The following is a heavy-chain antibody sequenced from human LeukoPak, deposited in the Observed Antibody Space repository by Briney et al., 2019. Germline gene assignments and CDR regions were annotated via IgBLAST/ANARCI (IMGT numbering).Heavy chain of an antibody. Sequence: ASVKVSCKASGYTFTGYYMHWVRQASGQGLEWMGWINPNSGGTNYAQKFQGRVTMTRDTSITTAYMELTRMRSDDTAVYYCARGVRGGDFDYWGQGTLVTVSS. CDR1: GYTFTGYY. CDR2: INPNSGGT. D-gene: IGHD3-10*01. CDR3: ARGVRGGDFDY. V-gene: IGHV1-2*02. J-gene: IGHJ4*02.